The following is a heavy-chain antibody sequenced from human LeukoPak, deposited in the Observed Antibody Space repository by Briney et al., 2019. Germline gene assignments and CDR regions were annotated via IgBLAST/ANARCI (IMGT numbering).Heavy chain of an antibody. CDR2: ISDRGGRT. J-gene: IGHJ6*02. CDR1: GFTFSSYA. V-gene: IGHV3-23*01. D-gene: IGHD2-2*01. Sequence: PGGSLRLSCAASGFTFSSYAMNWVRQAPGKGLEWVSGISDRGGRTYHADSVKGRFTISRDNSKNTLYLQMKSLRAEDTAVYYCAKVSRGSVPAGSMDVWGQGTTVTVSS. CDR3: AKVSRGSVPAGSMDV.